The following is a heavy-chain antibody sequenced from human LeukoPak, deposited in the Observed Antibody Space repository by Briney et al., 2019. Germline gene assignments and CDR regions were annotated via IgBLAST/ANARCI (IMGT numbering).Heavy chain of an antibody. CDR1: GYTFTSYG. V-gene: IGHV1-18*01. CDR2: ISAYNGNT. J-gene: IGHJ4*02. CDR3: ARGWGRDYGGNEPFDY. D-gene: IGHD4-23*01. Sequence: ASVKVSCKASGYTFTSYGISWVRQAPGQGLEWMGWISAYNGNTNYAQKLQGRVTMATDTSTSTAYMELSSLRSEDTAVYYCARGWGRDYGGNEPFDYWGQGTLVTVSS.